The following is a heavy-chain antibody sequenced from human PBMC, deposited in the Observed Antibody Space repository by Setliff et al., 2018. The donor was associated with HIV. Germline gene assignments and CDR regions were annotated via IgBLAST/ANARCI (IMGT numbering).Heavy chain of an antibody. V-gene: IGHV4-31*03. J-gene: IGHJ6*02. CDR2: IYYNGRT. CDR3: VRERRRSPLSYGLDV. CDR1: GGSISSGGYY. Sequence: SETLSLTCTVSGGSISSGGYYWNWIRQYPVKGLEWIGHIYYNGRTLFNPALGTRLNMSVDTAENQFSLHLNSVTAADTAVYYCVRERRRSPLSYGLDVWGQGTTVTVSS.